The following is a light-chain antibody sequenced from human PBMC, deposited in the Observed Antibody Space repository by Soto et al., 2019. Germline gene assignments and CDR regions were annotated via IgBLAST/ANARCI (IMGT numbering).Light chain of an antibody. V-gene: IGLV2-14*01. CDR1: SSDVGGNKY. Sequence: QSALTQPASVSGSTGQAITISCTGTSSDVGGNKYVSWYQQYPGKVPKLLINKVSNRPSGVSNRFSGSKSGNTASLTISGLLAEDEADYFCTSSTSESLYVFGTGTKLTVL. J-gene: IGLJ1*01. CDR3: TSSTSESLYV. CDR2: KVS.